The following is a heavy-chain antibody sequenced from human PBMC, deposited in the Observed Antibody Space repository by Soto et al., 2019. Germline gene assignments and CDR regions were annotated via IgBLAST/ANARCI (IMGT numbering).Heavy chain of an antibody. CDR1: GGSISSYY. D-gene: IGHD5-18*01. J-gene: IGHJ4*02. V-gene: IGHV4-59*01. CDR2: IYYSGST. CDR3: ARFPRGYSYGHFDY. Sequence: QVQLQESDPGLVKPSETLSLTCTVSGGSISSYYWSWIRQPPGKGLEWIGYIYYSGSTNYNPSLKSRVTISVDTSKNQFSLKLSSVTAADTAVYYCARFPRGYSYGHFDYWGQGTLVTVSS.